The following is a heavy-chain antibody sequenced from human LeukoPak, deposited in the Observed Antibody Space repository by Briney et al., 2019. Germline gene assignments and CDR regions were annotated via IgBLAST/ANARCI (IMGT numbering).Heavy chain of an antibody. CDR3: ATDHNDCSGGSCFPYYYYGMDV. Sequence: GGSLRLSCAASRFIVSSNYMSWVRQAPGKGLEWVSVIYSAGSTLYADSVKGRFTISRDNSKNTLYLQMNSLRAEDTAMYYCATDHNDCSGGSCFPYYYYGMDVWGQGTTVTVSS. D-gene: IGHD2-15*01. J-gene: IGHJ6*01. CDR1: RFIVSSNY. V-gene: IGHV3-53*01. CDR2: IYSAGST.